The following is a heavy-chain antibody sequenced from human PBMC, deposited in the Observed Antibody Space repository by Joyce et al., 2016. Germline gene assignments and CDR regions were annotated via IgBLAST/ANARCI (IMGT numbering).Heavy chain of an antibody. CDR3: ARYRS. D-gene: IGHD3-16*02. Sequence: EVQLVASGGGLVQPGGSLRLSCAAFGFNFNGYWMSWVRQAPGNGLEWVANINEDGSEKYYVDSVKGLFTISRDNAKNSLYLQTNSLRAEDTAVYYCARYRSWGQGTLVTVSS. CDR1: GFNFNGYW. CDR2: INEDGSEK. V-gene: IGHV3-7*01. J-gene: IGHJ5*02.